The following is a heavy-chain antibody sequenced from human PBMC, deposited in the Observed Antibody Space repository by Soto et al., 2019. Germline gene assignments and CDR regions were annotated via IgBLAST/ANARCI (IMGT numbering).Heavy chain of an antibody. V-gene: IGHV1-18*01. CDR1: GYTFTSYG. D-gene: IGHD3-22*01. Sequence: ASVKVSCKASGYTFTSYGISWVRQAPGQGLEWMGWISAYNGNTNYAQKLQGRVTMTTDTSTSTAYMELRSLRSDDTAVYYCARGGGPLWSRYDSSGNHFDYWGQGTLVTVSS. CDR2: ISAYNGNT. CDR3: ARGGGPLWSRYDSSGNHFDY. J-gene: IGHJ4*02.